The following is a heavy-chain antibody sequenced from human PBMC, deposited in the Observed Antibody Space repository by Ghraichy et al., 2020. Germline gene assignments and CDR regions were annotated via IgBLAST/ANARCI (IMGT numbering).Heavy chain of an antibody. Sequence: GESLNISCAVSGFTVRDSHMNWVRQAPGKGLECVSVIYSGGNTYYADSVKGRFTISRDNSKNMLYLQMNSLRAEDTSVYYCAVLWEGYRLVWGQGTMVTVSS. J-gene: IGHJ3*01. CDR3: AVLWEGYRLV. D-gene: IGHD3-16*02. CDR1: GFTVRDSH. V-gene: IGHV3-66*01. CDR2: IYSGGNT.